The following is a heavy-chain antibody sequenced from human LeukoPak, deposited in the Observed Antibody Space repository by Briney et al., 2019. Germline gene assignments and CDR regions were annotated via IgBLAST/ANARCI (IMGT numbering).Heavy chain of an antibody. CDR1: GGSISSSSYY. J-gene: IGHJ3*02. CDR2: IYYSGST. CDR3: ARAAVYYYGSGSPDAFDI. V-gene: IGHV4-39*07. D-gene: IGHD3-10*01. Sequence: PSETLSLTCTVSGGSISSSSYYWGWIRQPPGKGLEWIGSIYYSGSTYYNPSLKSRVTISVDTSKNQFSLKLSSVTAADTAVYYCARAAVYYYGSGSPDAFDIWGQGTMVTVSS.